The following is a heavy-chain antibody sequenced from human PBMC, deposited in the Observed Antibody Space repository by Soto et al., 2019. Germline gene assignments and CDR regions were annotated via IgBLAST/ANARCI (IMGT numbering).Heavy chain of an antibody. J-gene: IGHJ5*02. D-gene: IGHD6-19*01. V-gene: IGHV4-4*02. CDR1: GDSVSSPYY. Sequence: QVQLQESGPGLVKPSGTLSLTCAVSGDSVSSPYYWCWVHQPPGKGLEWIGEVFHTGTTSYNPSLRSRVTISMDKSINQFSLDINSVTAADTAVYYCARSAGWYAIHAWGPGSLVIVSS. CDR2: VFHTGTT. CDR3: ARSAGWYAIHA.